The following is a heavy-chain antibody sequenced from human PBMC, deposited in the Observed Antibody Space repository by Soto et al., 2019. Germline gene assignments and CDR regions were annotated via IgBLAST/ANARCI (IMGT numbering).Heavy chain of an antibody. Sequence: QVQLVESGGGVVQPGRSLRLSCAASGFTFSSYGMHWVRQAPGKGLEWVAVIWYDGSNKYYADSVKGRFTISRDNSKNTLYLQMNSLRAEDTAVYYCASDPGPLWFGELSHYYYGMDVWGQGTTVTVSS. V-gene: IGHV3-33*01. CDR3: ASDPGPLWFGELSHYYYGMDV. CDR1: GFTFSSYG. CDR2: IWYDGSNK. J-gene: IGHJ6*02. D-gene: IGHD3-10*01.